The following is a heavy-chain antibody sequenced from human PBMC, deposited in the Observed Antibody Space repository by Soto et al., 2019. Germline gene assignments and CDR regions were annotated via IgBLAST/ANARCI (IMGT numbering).Heavy chain of an antibody. CDR3: ARGGYSNNYYGMDV. J-gene: IGHJ6*02. CDR2: INPTGGRT. D-gene: IGHD4-4*01. V-gene: IGHV1-46*01. CDR1: GYSFSDYD. Sequence: VQLGQSGAEVKKPGASVKVSCKASGYSFSDYDIHWLRQAPGQGLEWMGMINPTGGRTNYAQNFQGRVTMPRDTSTSTVYMEVTSLRSEDRAVYYCARGGYSNNYYGMDVWGQGTTVIVSS.